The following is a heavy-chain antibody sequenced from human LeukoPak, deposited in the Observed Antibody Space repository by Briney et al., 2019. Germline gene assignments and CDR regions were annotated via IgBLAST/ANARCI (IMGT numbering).Heavy chain of an antibody. D-gene: IGHD3-10*01. CDR1: GGPISNYY. Sequence: PSETLSLTCSVSGGPISNYYWNWIRQPAGKGLEWIRRIYSSGNTNYNPSLKSRVTISVDTSKNQFSLKLSSVTAADTAVYYCARDRGDYYGSGSSYNWFDPWGQGTLVTVSS. V-gene: IGHV4-4*07. J-gene: IGHJ5*02. CDR3: ARDRGDYYGSGSSYNWFDP. CDR2: IYSSGNT.